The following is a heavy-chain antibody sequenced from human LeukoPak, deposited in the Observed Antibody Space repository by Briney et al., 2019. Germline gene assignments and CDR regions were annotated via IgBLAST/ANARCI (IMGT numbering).Heavy chain of an antibody. CDR1: GASISSGGYS. Sequence: PSETLSLTCVVSGASISSGGYSWSWIRQPPGKGLEWIGEINHSGSTNYNPSLKSRVTISVDTSKNQFSLKLSSVTAADTAVYYCARAGRPGVVVVAATHYFDYWGQGTLVTVSS. J-gene: IGHJ4*02. CDR2: INHSGST. D-gene: IGHD2-15*01. CDR3: ARAGRPGVVVVAATHYFDY. V-gene: IGHV4-34*01.